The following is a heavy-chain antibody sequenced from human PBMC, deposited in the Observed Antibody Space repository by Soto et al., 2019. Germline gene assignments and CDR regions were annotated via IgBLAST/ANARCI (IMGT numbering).Heavy chain of an antibody. D-gene: IGHD2-15*01. J-gene: IGHJ6*03. Sequence: LSLTCAASGFTFSSYWMSWVRQAPGKGLEWVANIKQDGSEKYYVDSVKGRFTISRDNAKNSLYLQMSSLRAEDTAVYYCARDRQYCSGGSCYYDLYYYYYYMDVWGKGTTVTVSS. CDR3: ARDRQYCSGGSCYYDLYYYYYYMDV. CDR2: IKQDGSEK. V-gene: IGHV3-7*01. CDR1: GFTFSSYW.